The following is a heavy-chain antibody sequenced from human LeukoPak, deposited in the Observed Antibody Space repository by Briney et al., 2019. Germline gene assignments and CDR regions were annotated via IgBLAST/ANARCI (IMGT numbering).Heavy chain of an antibody. CDR1: GFTFSSYW. J-gene: IGHJ4*02. D-gene: IGHD3-22*01. CDR2: INSDGSSA. CDR3: ARDYYDSSGAIDY. Sequence: GGSLRLSCAASGFTFSSYWMHWVRQAPGKGLVWVSRINSDGSSASYADSVKGRFTISRDNAKNTLYLQMNSLRAEDTAVYYCARDYYDSSGAIDYWGQGTLVTVSS. V-gene: IGHV3-74*01.